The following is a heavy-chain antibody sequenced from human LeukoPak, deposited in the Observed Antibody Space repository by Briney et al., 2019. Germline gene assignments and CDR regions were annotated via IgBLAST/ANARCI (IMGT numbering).Heavy chain of an antibody. CDR1: GGSMRSYC. CDR3: ARTNPWELKYYFDY. Sequence: SETLSLTCTVSGGSMRSYCWSWIRQPAGKGLEWIGRICSVGSAYYNSSLKSRVTMSIDTSKNQLSLTMTSMAAADTAVYYCARTNPWELKYYFDYWGQGTLVTVSS. V-gene: IGHV4-4*07. D-gene: IGHD1-7*01. CDR2: ICSVGSA. J-gene: IGHJ4*02.